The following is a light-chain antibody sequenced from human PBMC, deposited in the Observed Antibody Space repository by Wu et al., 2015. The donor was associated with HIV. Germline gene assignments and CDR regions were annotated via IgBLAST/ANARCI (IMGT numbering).Light chain of an antibody. J-gene: IGKJ1*01. V-gene: IGKV1-39*01. CDR2: GTS. Sequence: DIQMTQSPSSLSASVGDRVTITCRASQSISSFLNWYQQKPGKAPKVLIYGTSTLESGVPSRFSGSGFGTDFTLTISSLQPEDFASYYCQHYYSWPRTFGQGTKVEIK. CDR3: QHYYSWPRT. CDR1: QSISSF.